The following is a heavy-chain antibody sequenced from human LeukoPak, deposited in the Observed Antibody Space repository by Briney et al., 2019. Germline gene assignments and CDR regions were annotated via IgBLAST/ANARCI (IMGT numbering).Heavy chain of an antibody. CDR3: ARGIEYSSSSGPNWFDP. Sequence: SETLSLTCAVYGGPFRCYYWSWIRQPPAKGLEWIGEINHSGSTNYKPSLKSLVTISVDTSKNQFSLKLSSVTAADTAVYYCARGIEYSSSSGPNWFDPWGQGTLVTVSS. D-gene: IGHD6-6*01. CDR1: GGPFRCYY. J-gene: IGHJ5*02. V-gene: IGHV4-34*01. CDR2: INHSGST.